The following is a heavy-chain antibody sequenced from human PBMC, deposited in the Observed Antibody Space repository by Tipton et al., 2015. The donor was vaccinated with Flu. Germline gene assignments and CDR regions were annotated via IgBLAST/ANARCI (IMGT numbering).Heavy chain of an antibody. D-gene: IGHD1-26*01. J-gene: IGHJ4*02. Sequence: LRLSCAVYGGSFSGYYWSWIRLPPGKGLEWIGEINHSGSTNYNPSLKSRVTISVDTSKNQFSLKLSSVTAADTAVYYCARGGGGDSDYWGQGTLVTVSS. CDR1: GGSFSGYY. V-gene: IGHV4-34*01. CDR2: INHSGST. CDR3: ARGGGGDSDY.